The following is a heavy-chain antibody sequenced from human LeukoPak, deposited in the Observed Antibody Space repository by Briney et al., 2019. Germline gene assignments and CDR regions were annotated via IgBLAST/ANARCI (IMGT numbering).Heavy chain of an antibody. D-gene: IGHD3-16*01. J-gene: IGHJ4*02. V-gene: IGHV3-15*01. Sequence: GGSLRLSCAGSGFTFSNAWMNWVRQAPGKGREWVGRIKSKVDGGTTDYAAPVKGRFTISRDDSKNTVFLQVNSLQTEDTAVYFCATGGYFLDYWGQGTLVTVSS. CDR2: IKSKVDGGTT. CDR1: GFTFSNAW. CDR3: ATGGYFLDY.